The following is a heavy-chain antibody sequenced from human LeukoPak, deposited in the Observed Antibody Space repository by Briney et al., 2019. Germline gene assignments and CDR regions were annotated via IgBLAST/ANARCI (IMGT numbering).Heavy chain of an antibody. CDR3: AKEGFDGEHGMDV. D-gene: IGHD3-9*01. CDR2: ISYDGSNK. J-gene: IGHJ6*02. Sequence: GGSLRLSCAASGFTFSSYGMHWVRQAPGKGLEWVAVISYDGSNKYYADSVKGRFTISRDNSKNTLYLQMNSLRAEDTAVYYCAKEGFDGEHGMDVWGQGTTVTVSS. CDR1: GFTFSSYG. V-gene: IGHV3-30*18.